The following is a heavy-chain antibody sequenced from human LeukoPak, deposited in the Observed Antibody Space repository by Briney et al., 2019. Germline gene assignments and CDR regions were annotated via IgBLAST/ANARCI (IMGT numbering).Heavy chain of an antibody. D-gene: IGHD1-26*01. Sequence: PGGALRLSCAASGFTFSSYGMHWVRQAPGKGLARVAVISYDGSNKYYEDSVKGRFTISRDNSKNTLYLQMNSLRAEDTAVYYCAKGTEWELGYYYGMDVWGQGTTVTVSS. CDR3: AKGTEWELGYYYGMDV. CDR1: GFTFSSYG. CDR2: ISYDGSNK. V-gene: IGHV3-30*18. J-gene: IGHJ6*02.